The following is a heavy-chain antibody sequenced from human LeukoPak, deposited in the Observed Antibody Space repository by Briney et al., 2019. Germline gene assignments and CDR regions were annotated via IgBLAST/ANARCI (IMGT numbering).Heavy chain of an antibody. V-gene: IGHV4-61*02. D-gene: IGHD6-25*01. CDR3: ARGEKVRSSSGHLDH. CDR1: GTSISRGSFY. CDR2: INTSGSS. Sequence: PSETLSLTCTVSGTSISRGSFYWSWIRQPAGKGLEWIGRINTSGSSVYNPSLKSRVSMSVDTSKNQFSLKMASVTAADTAVYYCARGEKVRSSSGHLDHWGQGILVTVSS. J-gene: IGHJ4*02.